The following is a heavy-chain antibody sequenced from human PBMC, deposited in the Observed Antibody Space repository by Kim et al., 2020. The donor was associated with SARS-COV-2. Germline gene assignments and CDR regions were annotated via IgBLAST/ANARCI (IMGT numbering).Heavy chain of an antibody. Sequence: ASVKVSCKASGYTFTRYYMHWVRQAPGQGLEWMGIINPSGGSTSYAQKFQGRVTMTRDTSTSTVYMELSSLRSEDTAVYYCARGGGYYDFWSGYYPNNWFDPWGQGTLVTVSS. CDR1: GYTFTRYY. V-gene: IGHV1-46*01. J-gene: IGHJ5*02. CDR3: ARGGGYYDFWSGYYPNNWFDP. CDR2: INPSGGST. D-gene: IGHD3-3*01.